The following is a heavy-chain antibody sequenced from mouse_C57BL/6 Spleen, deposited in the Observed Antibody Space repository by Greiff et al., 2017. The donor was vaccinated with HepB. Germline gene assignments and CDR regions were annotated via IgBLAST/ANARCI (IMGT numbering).Heavy chain of an antibody. CDR1: GFNIKDYY. D-gene: IGHD1-1*01. CDR2: IDPEDGDT. Sequence: EVQLQQSGAELVRPGASVKLSCTASGFNIKDYYMHWVKQRPEQGLEWIGRIDPEDGDTEYAPKFQGKSTMTADTSSNTAYLQLSSLTSEDTAVYYCTTPPYYGSYFDYWGQGTTLTVSS. CDR3: TTPPYYGSYFDY. V-gene: IGHV14-1*01. J-gene: IGHJ2*01.